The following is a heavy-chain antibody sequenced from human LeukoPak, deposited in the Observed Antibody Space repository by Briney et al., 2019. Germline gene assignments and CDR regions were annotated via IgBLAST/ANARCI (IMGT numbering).Heavy chain of an antibody. CDR3: ARDGDTSFDI. CDR2: IYTSGST. CDR1: GGSISSGSYY. D-gene: IGHD7-27*01. J-gene: IGHJ3*02. V-gene: IGHV4-61*02. Sequence: SQTLSLTCTVSGGSISSGSYYWSWIRQPAGKGLEWIGRIYTSGSTNYNPSLKSRVTMSVDTSKNQFSLKLSSVTAADTAVYYCARDGDTSFDIWGQGTMVTVSS.